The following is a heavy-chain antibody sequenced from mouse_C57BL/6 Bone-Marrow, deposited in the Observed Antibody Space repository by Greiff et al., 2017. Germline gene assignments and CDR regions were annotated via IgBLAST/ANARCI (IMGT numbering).Heavy chain of an antibody. CDR2: IYPGGGYT. CDR3: ARSHYYGSSYWYFDV. V-gene: IGHV1-63*01. J-gene: IGHJ1*03. D-gene: IGHD1-1*01. Sequence: VQLQQSGAELVRPGTSVKMSCKASGYTFTNYWIGWAKQRPGHGLEWIGDIYPGGGYTNYNEKFKGKATLTADTSSTTAEMQFSSLTSEDSASYYCARSHYYGSSYWYFDVWGTGTTVTVSS. CDR1: GYTFTNYW.